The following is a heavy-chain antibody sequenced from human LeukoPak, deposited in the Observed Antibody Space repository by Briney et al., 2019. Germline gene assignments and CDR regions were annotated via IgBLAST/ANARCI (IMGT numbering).Heavy chain of an antibody. J-gene: IGHJ4*02. CDR2: IKQDGSEK. D-gene: IGHD6-6*01. Sequence: GGSLRLSCAASGFTFSDYYMSWIRQAPGKGLEWVANIKQDGSEKYYVDSVKGRFTISRDNSKNTLYLQMNSLRAEDTAVYYCARDSLGYSSSSEVDYWGQGTLVTVSS. CDR1: GFTFSDYY. CDR3: ARDSLGYSSSSEVDY. V-gene: IGHV3-7*01.